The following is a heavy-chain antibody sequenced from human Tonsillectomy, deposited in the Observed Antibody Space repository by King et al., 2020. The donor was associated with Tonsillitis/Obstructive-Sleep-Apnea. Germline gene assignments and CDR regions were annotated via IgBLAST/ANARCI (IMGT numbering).Heavy chain of an antibody. Sequence: VQLVESGGGVVQPGRSLRLSCAASGFTFSSYGMHWVRQAPGKGLEWVAGIWYDGSNKYYSDSVKGRFTISRDNTKNTLYLQINSLRAEETAVYYCARVTYYYDSSGPDLPDYWGQGTLVTVSS. CDR2: IWYDGSNK. D-gene: IGHD3-22*01. J-gene: IGHJ4*02. CDR3: ARVTYYYDSSGPDLPDY. CDR1: GFTFSSYG. V-gene: IGHV3-33*01.